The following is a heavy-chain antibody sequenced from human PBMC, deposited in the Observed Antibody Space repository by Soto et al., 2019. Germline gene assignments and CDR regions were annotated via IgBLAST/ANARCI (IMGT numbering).Heavy chain of an antibody. J-gene: IGHJ6*02. Sequence: ASVKVSCKASGYTFTGYYMHWVRQAPGQGLEWMGWINPNSGGTNYAQKFQGWVTMTRDTSISTAYMELSRLRSDDTAVYYCAREGRGFWCGYHYGMDVWGQGTTVTVSS. CDR1: GYTFTGYY. V-gene: IGHV1-2*04. CDR2: INPNSGGT. D-gene: IGHD3-3*01. CDR3: AREGRGFWCGYHYGMDV.